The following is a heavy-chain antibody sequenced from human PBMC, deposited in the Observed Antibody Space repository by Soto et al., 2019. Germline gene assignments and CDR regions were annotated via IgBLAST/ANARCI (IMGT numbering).Heavy chain of an antibody. Sequence: SETLSLTWAVDAGALSGYFWSPIRQPPGNALEWIGEHNHSGRTNYHPSLNRRVTISVDTSKNQCSLNLSSVTAAITTVYYCARAHRTMVRGVIGYWGQGTLVTVFS. J-gene: IGHJ4*02. CDR1: AGALSGYF. CDR2: HNHSGRT. V-gene: IGHV4-34*01. D-gene: IGHD3-10*01. CDR3: ARAHRTMVRGVIGY.